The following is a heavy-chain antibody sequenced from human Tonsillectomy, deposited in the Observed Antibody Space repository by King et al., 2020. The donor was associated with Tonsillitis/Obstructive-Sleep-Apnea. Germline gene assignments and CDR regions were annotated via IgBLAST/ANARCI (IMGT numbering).Heavy chain of an antibody. Sequence: VQLVESGGGVVQPGRSLRLSCAASGFTFSSYGMHWVRQAPGKGLEWVAVISYDESNKYYADSVKGRFTISRDNSKNTLYLQMNSLRAEDTAVYYCAKSPTGYSSGWYLDYWGQGTLVTVSS. CDR2: ISYDESNK. V-gene: IGHV3-30*18. CDR1: GFTFSSYG. CDR3: AKSPTGYSSGWYLDY. J-gene: IGHJ4*02. D-gene: IGHD6-19*01.